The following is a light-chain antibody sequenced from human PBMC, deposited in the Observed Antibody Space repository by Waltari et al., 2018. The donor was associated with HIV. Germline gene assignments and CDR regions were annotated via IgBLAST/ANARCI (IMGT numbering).Light chain of an antibody. V-gene: IGLV1-44*01. CDR2: SNT. CDR3: AAWDDSLNAVV. CDR1: SSNIGSNT. J-gene: IGLJ2*01. Sequence: QSVLTQPPSASGTPGQRVTISCSGSSSNIGSNTVNWYQQLPGTAPKLLIYSNTQRPSGVPARFSGSQSGTSASLAISGLQSEDEGDYYCAAWDDSLNAVVFGGGTKLTVL.